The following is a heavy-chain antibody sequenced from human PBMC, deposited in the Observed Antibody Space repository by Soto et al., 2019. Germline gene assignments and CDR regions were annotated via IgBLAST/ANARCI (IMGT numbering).Heavy chain of an antibody. D-gene: IGHD2-15*01. V-gene: IGHV4-39*01. CDR2: IYYSGST. CDR3: ARRDLGRWYFQH. CDR1: GGSISSSSYY. Sequence: QLQLQESGPGLVKPSETLSLTCTVSGGSISSSSYYWGWIRQPPGKGLEWIGSIYYSGSTYYNPSLKSRVTISVDTSKNQFSLKLSSVTAADTAVYYCARRDLGRWYFQHWGQGTLVTVSS. J-gene: IGHJ1*01.